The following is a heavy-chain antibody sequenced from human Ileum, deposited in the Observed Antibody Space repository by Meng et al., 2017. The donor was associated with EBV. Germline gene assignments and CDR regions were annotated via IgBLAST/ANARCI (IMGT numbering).Heavy chain of an antibody. D-gene: IGHD4-23*01. V-gene: IGHV4-34*01. J-gene: IGHJ5*02. Sequence: QGRLQKVGTGRLSPSGPLSLPCDVYGGSFNDYYWSWLRQPPGKGLEWIGEIDQSGYTKFNPSLSRRATISRDTSNNQFSLRLNTVTAADTALYYCARYGRCNGNSFYCFDPWGQGTLVTVSS. CDR3: ARYGRCNGNSFYCFDP. CDR2: IDQSGYT. CDR1: GGSFNDYY.